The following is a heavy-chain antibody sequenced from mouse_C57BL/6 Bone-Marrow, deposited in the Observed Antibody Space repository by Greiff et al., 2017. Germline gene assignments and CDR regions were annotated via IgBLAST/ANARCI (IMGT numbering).Heavy chain of an antibody. Sequence: EVQLQQSGPELVKPGASVKISCKASGYSFTGYYMNWVKQSPEKSLEWIGEINPSTGGTTYNQKFKAKATLTVDKSSSTAYMQLKSLTSEDSAVYYCAVYYGYDVFAYWGQGTLVTVSA. CDR2: INPSTGGT. CDR3: AVYYGYDVFAY. J-gene: IGHJ3*01. CDR1: GYSFTGYY. V-gene: IGHV1-42*01. D-gene: IGHD2-2*01.